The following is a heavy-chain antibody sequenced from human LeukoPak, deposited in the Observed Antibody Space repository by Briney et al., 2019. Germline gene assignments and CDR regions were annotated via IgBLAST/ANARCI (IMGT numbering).Heavy chain of an antibody. V-gene: IGHV3-74*01. J-gene: IGHJ4*02. CDR1: GFTFSSYW. CDR3: AREGRRQMATTFDY. CDR2: INSDGSST. Sequence: SGGSLRLSCAASGFTFSSYWMHWVRQAPGKGLVWVSRINSDGSSTSYADSVKGRFTISRDNAKNMLYLQMNSLRAEDTAVYYCAREGRRQMATTFDYWGQGTLVTVSS. D-gene: IGHD5-24*01.